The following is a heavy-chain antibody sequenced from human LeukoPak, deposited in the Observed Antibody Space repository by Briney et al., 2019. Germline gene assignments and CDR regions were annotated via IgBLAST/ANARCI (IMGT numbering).Heavy chain of an antibody. J-gene: IGHJ4*02. Sequence: PGGSLRLSCAASGFTFSSYNMNWVRQAPGKGLEWVSYISSSSSTIYYADSVKGRFTISRDNAKNSLYLQMNSLRAEDTAVYYCTRRPYSSSWYYFDYWGQGTLVTVSS. D-gene: IGHD6-13*01. V-gene: IGHV3-48*04. CDR2: ISSSSSTI. CDR3: TRRPYSSSWYYFDY. CDR1: GFTFSSYN.